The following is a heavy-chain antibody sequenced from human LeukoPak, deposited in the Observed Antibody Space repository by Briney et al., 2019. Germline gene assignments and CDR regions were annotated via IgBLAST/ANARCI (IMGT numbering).Heavy chain of an antibody. J-gene: IGHJ3*02. CDR1: GYTFTIYY. D-gene: IGHD7-27*01. CDR2: INPSGGST. V-gene: IGHV1-46*01. Sequence: ASVTVSCKASGYTFTIYYMHWVRQAPGQGLEWMGLINPSGGSTSYAQKFQGRVTMTRDTSTSTVYMELSSLRSEDTAAYYCARDPASTSGDPDAFDIWGQGTMVTVSS. CDR3: ARDPASTSGDPDAFDI.